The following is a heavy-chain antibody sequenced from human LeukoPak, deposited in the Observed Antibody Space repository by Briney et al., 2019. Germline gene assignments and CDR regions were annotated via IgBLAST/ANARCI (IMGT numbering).Heavy chain of an antibody. J-gene: IGHJ3*02. Sequence: SETLSLTCAVYGGSFSGYYWSWIRQPPGEGLEWIGEINHSGSTNYNPSLKSRVTISVDTSKNQFSLKLSSVTAADTAVYYCARHDSSGPYNAFDIWGQGTMVTVSS. CDR3: ARHDSSGPYNAFDI. CDR1: GGSFSGYY. V-gene: IGHV4-34*01. D-gene: IGHD3-22*01. CDR2: INHSGST.